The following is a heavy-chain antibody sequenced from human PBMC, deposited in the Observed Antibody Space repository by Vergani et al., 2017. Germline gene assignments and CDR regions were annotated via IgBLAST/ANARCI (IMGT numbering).Heavy chain of an antibody. V-gene: IGHV3-23*01. Sequence: EVQLLESGGGLVQPGGSLRLSCAASGFTFSSYAMSWVRQAPGKGLEWVSAISGSGGSTYYADSVKGRFTISRDNSKNTLYLQMNSLRAEDTAVYYCARLGTITMVRGVSFLGPNDNDYWGQGTLVTVSS. CDR1: GFTFSSYA. J-gene: IGHJ4*02. CDR2: ISGSGGST. CDR3: ARLGTITMVRGVSFLGPNDNDY. D-gene: IGHD3-10*01.